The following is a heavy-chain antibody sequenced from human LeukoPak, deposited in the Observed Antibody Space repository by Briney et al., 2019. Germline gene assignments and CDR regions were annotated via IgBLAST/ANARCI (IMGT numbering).Heavy chain of an antibody. CDR2: INHSGST. J-gene: IGHJ5*02. Sequence: SETLSLTCAVSGGSFSGYYWSWIRQPPGKGLEWIGEINHSGSTNYNPSLKSRVTISVDTSKNQFSLKLSSVTAADTAVYYCAITRYSQYNWFDPWGQGTLVTVSS. CDR3: AITRYSQYNWFDP. V-gene: IGHV4-34*01. CDR1: GGSFSGYY. D-gene: IGHD1/OR15-1a*01.